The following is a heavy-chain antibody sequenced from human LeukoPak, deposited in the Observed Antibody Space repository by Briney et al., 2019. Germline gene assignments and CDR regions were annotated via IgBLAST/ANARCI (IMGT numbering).Heavy chain of an antibody. D-gene: IGHD3-16*01. CDR1: GFTFRKHY. CDR3: AKDLREWYYDPNGNYFSYGMDV. J-gene: IGHJ6*02. CDR2: IGASGSTR. V-gene: IGHV3-11*01. Sequence: GGSLRLSCAASGFTFRKHYMSWIRQAPGRGPEWVAYIGASGSTRYYRDSVNGRFTISRDNAKNSLHLQMNSQTAEDTAVYYCAKDLREWYYDPNGNYFSYGMDVWGQGTTVVVSS.